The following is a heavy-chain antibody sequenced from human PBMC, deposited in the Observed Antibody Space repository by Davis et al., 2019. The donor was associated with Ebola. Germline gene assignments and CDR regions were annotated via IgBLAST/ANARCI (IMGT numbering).Heavy chain of an antibody. Sequence: PSETLSLTCTVSGASISSYYWNWIRQAPGKGLEWIGDFYYNGSPNYNPSLKSRVTISGDTSKNQLSLSLTSLTAADTAVYYCAVHYYGSESSDFWGQGTLVTVSS. V-gene: IGHV4-59*03. J-gene: IGHJ4*02. CDR2: FYYNGSP. CDR3: AVHYYGSESSDF. D-gene: IGHD3-10*01. CDR1: GASISSYY.